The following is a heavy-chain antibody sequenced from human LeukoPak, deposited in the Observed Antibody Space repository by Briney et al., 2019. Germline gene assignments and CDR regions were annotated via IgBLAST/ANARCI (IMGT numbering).Heavy chain of an antibody. J-gene: IGHJ5*02. CDR3: AKDPSPHNWGEDWFDP. D-gene: IGHD7-27*01. CDR2: IKQDGSEK. CDR1: GFTFSSYW. V-gene: IGHV3-7*01. Sequence: GGSLRLSCAASGFTFSSYWMSWVRQAPGKGLEWVANIKQDGSEKYYVDSVKGRFTISRDNSKNTLYLQMNSLRAEDTAVYYCAKDPSPHNWGEDWFDPWGQGTLVTVSS.